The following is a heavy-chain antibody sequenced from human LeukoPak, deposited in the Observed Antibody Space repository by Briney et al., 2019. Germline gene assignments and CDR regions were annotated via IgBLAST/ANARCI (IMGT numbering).Heavy chain of an antibody. D-gene: IGHD3-22*01. CDR3: AKGIYYYDSSGYYP. CDR1: GFTFSSCG. CDR2: ISYDGSNK. J-gene: IGHJ5*02. V-gene: IGHV3-30*18. Sequence: GGSLILSCAAPGFTFSSCGMHRVRQAPGKALEWVAVISYDGSNKYYADSVKGRFTISRDNSKNTLYLQMNSLRAEDTAVYYCAKGIYYYDSSGYYPWGQGTLVTVSS.